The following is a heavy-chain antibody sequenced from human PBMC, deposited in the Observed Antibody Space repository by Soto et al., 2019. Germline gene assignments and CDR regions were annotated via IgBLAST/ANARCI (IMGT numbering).Heavy chain of an antibody. V-gene: IGHV3-48*01. CDR3: ARVRIVPTNDYYHHYYMDV. CDR1: GFTFSTYS. J-gene: IGHJ6*03. Sequence: GGSLRLSCAASGFTFSTYSMNWVRQGPGKGLEWVSDIRNSSSSIYCADSVKGRFTISRDNAKNSLYLQMNSLRAEDTAVYYCARVRIVPTNDYYHHYYMDVWGKGTTVTVS. D-gene: IGHD2-15*01. CDR2: IRNSSSSI.